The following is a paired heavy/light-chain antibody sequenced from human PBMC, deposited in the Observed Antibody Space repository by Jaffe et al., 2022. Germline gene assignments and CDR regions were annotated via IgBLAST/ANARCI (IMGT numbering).Light chain of an antibody. V-gene: IGLV5-45*01. CDR2: YKSDSDN. CDR1: SGINVGTYR. J-gene: IGLJ3*02. CDR3: MIWHRSAWV. Sequence: QAVLTQPASLSASPGASASLTCTLRSGINVGTYRIYWYQQKPGSPPLYLLNYKSDSDNHQGSGVPSRFSGSKDASANAGILLISGLQSEDEADYYCMIWHRSAWVFGGGTMLTVL.
Heavy chain of an antibody. CDR1: GFTFNTYE. J-gene: IGHJ4*02. CDR2: ISGSDNVI. D-gene: IGHD3-16*01. Sequence: EVQLVESGGGLIQPGGSLRLSCAASGFTFNTYEMNWVRQAPGKGLEWVSYISGSDNVIHYADAVKGRFTISRDNAKNSLYLQMNSLRAEDTAVYYCARDVAGPGGIDYWGQGTLVTVSS. CDR3: ARDVAGPGGIDY. V-gene: IGHV3-48*03.